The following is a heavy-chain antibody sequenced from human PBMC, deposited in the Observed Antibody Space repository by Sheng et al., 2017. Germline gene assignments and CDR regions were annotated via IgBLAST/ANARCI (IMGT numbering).Heavy chain of an antibody. CDR2: IWYDGSNK. CDR1: GFTFSSYG. D-gene: IGHD3-22*01. Sequence: VQLVESGGGLVQPWGGPLRLSCAASGFTFSSYGMHWVRQAPGKGLEWVAVIWYDGSNKYYADSVKGRFTISRDNSKNTLYLQMNSLRAEDTAVYYCARPDYYDSSGYGYWGQGTLVTVSS. J-gene: IGHJ4*02. V-gene: IGHV3-33*01. CDR3: ARPDYYDSSGYGY.